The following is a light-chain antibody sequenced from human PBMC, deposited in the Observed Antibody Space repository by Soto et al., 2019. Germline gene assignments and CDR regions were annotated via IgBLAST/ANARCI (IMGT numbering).Light chain of an antibody. CDR1: QTVSNY. CDR2: GAS. J-gene: IGKJ5*01. CDR3: QQRSNWPLIT. V-gene: IGKV3-11*01. Sequence: EIVLTQSPATLSLSPGDRATLSCRASQTVSNYLAWYQQKPGQAPRLLISGASNRATDIPARFSGSGSGTDFTLTISSLEPDDFAVYYCQQRSNWPLITFGQGTRL.